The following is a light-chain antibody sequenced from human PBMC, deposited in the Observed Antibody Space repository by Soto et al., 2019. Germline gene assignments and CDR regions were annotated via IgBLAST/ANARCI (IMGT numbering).Light chain of an antibody. CDR2: KAS. J-gene: IGKJ2*01. V-gene: IGKV1-5*03. CDR1: QSISSW. CDR3: QQHSSSSPYT. Sequence: DIQMTQSPSTLSASVGDRVTITCRASQSISSWLAWYQQKPGKAPNLHIYKASTLGSGVPSRFSGGGSGTEFTLTISSLQPDDFATYYCQQHSSSSPYTFGQGTKLEIK.